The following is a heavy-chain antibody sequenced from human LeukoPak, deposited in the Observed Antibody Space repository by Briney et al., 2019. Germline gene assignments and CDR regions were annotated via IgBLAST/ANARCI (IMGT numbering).Heavy chain of an antibody. J-gene: IGHJ4*02. CDR1: GGSLSGYY. Sequence: SETLSLTCAVYGGSLSGYYWSWIRQPPGKGLEWIGEINHSGSTNYNPSLKSRVTISVDTSKNQFSLKLSSVTAADTAVYYCARVPRYSGYDSPVSWGQGTLVTVSS. V-gene: IGHV4-34*01. CDR2: INHSGST. D-gene: IGHD5-12*01. CDR3: ARVPRYSGYDSPVS.